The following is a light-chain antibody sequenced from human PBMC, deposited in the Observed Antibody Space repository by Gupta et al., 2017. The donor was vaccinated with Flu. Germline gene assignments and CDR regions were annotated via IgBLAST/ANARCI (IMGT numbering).Light chain of an antibody. V-gene: IGLV2-14*01. Sequence: DLTQPASVSGSPGHSITIPCTATTSDVGNSDYVSWYQQDPGKAPKLLIYDVSNRPSGVSSRFSGSKSGNTASLTISGLQAEDETDYYCSSYTSTTTFYVFGTGTKVTVL. CDR2: DVS. CDR3: SSYTSTTTFYV. J-gene: IGLJ1*01. CDR1: TSDVGNSDY.